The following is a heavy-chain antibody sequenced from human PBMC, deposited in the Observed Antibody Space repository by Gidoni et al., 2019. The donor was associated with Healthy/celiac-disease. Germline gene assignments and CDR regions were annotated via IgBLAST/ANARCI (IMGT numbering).Heavy chain of an antibody. CDR1: GGSISSGGYS. D-gene: IGHD2-15*01. J-gene: IGHJ3*02. CDR2: IYYSGST. CDR3: ARDVRDCSGGSCYSGAFDI. V-gene: IGHV4-31*03. Sequence: QVQLQESGPGLVKPSQTLSLTCTVSGGSISSGGYSWSWIRQHPGKGLEWIGYIYYSGSTYYNPSLKSRVTISVDTSKNQFSLKLSSVTAADTAVYYCARDVRDCSGGSCYSGAFDIWGQGTMVTVSS.